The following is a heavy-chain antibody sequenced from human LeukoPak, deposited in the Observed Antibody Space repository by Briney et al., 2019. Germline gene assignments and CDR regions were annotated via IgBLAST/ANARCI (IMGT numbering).Heavy chain of an antibody. V-gene: IGHV1-2*02. CDR3: ARESGNWFDP. J-gene: IGHJ5*02. Sequence: GGSLRLSCAASGYTFTGYYMHWVRQAPGQGLEWMGWINPNSGGTNYAQKFQGRVTMTRDTSISTAYMELSRLRSDDTAVYYCARESGNWFDPWGQGTLVTVSS. CDR1: GYTFTGYY. CDR2: INPNSGGT.